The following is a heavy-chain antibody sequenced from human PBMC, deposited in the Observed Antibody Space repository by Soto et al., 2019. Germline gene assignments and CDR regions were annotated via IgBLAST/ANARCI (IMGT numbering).Heavy chain of an antibody. CDR2: LSYDGSNK. Sequence: QVQLVESGGGVVQPGRSLRLSCAASGFTFSSYAMHWVRQAPGKGLEWVAVLSYDGSNKYYADSVKGRFTISRANSKNTLYLQMNSLRAEDTAVYYCARENGDYVWYFDLWGRGTLVTVSS. CDR1: GFTFSSYA. J-gene: IGHJ2*01. V-gene: IGHV3-30-3*01. D-gene: IGHD4-17*01. CDR3: ARENGDYVWYFDL.